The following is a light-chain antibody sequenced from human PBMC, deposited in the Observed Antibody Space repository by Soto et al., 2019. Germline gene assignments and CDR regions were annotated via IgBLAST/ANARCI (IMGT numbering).Light chain of an antibody. CDR3: QQYNSYALT. CDR2: KAS. J-gene: IGKJ4*01. Sequence: DIQMTQSPSTLSASVGDRVTITCRASQSISSWLAWYQQKPGKAPKLLIYKASSLESGVPSRFSGSGSGTKFTLTISSLQPNDFATYYCQQYNSYALTLGGGTKVEIK. CDR1: QSISSW. V-gene: IGKV1-5*03.